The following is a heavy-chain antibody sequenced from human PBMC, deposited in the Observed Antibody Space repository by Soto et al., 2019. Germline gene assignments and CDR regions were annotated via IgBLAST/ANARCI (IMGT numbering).Heavy chain of an antibody. V-gene: IGHV3-30*18. CDR2: ISYDGSNK. CDR3: AKEVVVVPAAIQGYCMDV. D-gene: IGHD2-2*02. J-gene: IGHJ6*02. CDR1: GFTFSSYG. Sequence: QVQLVESGGGVVQPGRSLRLSCAASGFTFSSYGMHWVHQAPGKGKEWVAVISYDGSNKYYADSVKSRFTISRDNSKNTLYLHMNSLRAEDTAVYYCAKEVVVVPAAIQGYCMDVWGQGTTFTV.